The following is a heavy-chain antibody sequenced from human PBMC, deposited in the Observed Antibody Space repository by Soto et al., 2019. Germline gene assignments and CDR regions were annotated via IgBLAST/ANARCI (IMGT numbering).Heavy chain of an antibody. J-gene: IGHJ5*01. CDR2: IYYNGNT. CDR3: GRTLAIWNPRGAFDS. D-gene: IGHD3-9*01. V-gene: IGHV4-59*01. CDR1: GDSINNYY. Sequence: SETLSLTCTVSGDSINNYYWSWIRQPPGKGLEWIGHIYYNGNTIYNPSLNSRLTISVDTSKRQFSLRLTSATAADPAMYYCGRTLAIWNPRGAFDSWGQGTLVTGSS.